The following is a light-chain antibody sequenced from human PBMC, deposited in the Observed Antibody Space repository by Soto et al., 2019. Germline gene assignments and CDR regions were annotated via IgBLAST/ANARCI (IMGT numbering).Light chain of an antibody. J-gene: IGLJ2*01. V-gene: IGLV2-23*01. CDR1: RSDVGLYNL. CDR2: EGS. CDR3: CSYAGISTYVV. Sequence: QSALTQPASVSGSPGQTITISCTGTRSDVGLYNLVSWYQHHPGKAPKLMIYEGSERPSGVSDRFSGSKSGNTASLTISGLQAEDEADYYCCSYAGISTYVVFGGGTQLTVL.